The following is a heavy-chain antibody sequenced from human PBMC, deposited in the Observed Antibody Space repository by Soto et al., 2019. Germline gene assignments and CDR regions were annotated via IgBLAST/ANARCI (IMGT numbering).Heavy chain of an antibody. V-gene: IGHV3-11*06. CDR2: ISSSSSYT. J-gene: IGHJ5*02. Sequence: QVQLVESGGGLVKPGGSPRLSCAASGFTFSDYYMSWIRQAPGKGLEWVSYISSSSSYTNYADSVKGRFTISRDNAKNSLYLQMNSLRAEDTAVYYCARDSSGWERDLNWFDPWGQGTLVTVSS. CDR3: ARDSSGWERDLNWFDP. CDR1: GFTFSDYY. D-gene: IGHD6-19*01.